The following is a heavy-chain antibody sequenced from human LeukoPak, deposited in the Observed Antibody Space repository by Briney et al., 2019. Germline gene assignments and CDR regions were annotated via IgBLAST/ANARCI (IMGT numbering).Heavy chain of an antibody. Sequence: GSLRLSRAASGFTFSSYARSWVRQAPGKGLEGVSAIIGGGGSTYYADSGKGRFTISRDKSKNTLYLQMNSLRADDTAVYYCAKSYRGSYYYSMDVWGKGTTVTVSS. CDR1: GFTFSSYA. J-gene: IGHJ6*03. CDR2: IIGGGGST. D-gene: IGHD1-26*01. V-gene: IGHV3-23*01. CDR3: AKSYRGSYYYSMDV.